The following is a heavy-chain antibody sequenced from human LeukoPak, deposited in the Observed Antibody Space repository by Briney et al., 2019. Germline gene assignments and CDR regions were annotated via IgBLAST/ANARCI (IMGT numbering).Heavy chain of an antibody. J-gene: IGHJ5*01. CDR2: VNHAGSN. V-gene: IGHV4-34*01. CDR1: GGTFRGYY. CDR3: TRGDTWFDCGDGSCINWFDP. Sequence: SETLSLTCAVYGGTFRGYYWTWIRQSPGKGLEWIGHVNHAGSNIYNPSLESRLSISVSTSTKQFSLNLTSLTAADTAVYYCTRGDTWFDCGDGSCINWFDPWGQGTLVSVSS. D-gene: IGHD2-15*01.